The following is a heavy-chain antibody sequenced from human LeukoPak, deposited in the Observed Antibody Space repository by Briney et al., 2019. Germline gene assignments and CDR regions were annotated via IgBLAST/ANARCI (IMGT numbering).Heavy chain of an antibody. J-gene: IGHJ6*03. CDR2: IYSGGST. CDR3: ARELSGRGYYYYMDV. V-gene: IGHV3-66*02. CDR1: GFTVSSNY. Sequence: GESLRLSCAASGFTVSSNYMSWVRQAPGKGLEWVSVIYSGGSTYYADSVKGRFTISRDNSKNTLYLQMNSLRAEDTAVYYCARELSGRGYYYYMDVWGKGTTVTVSS. D-gene: IGHD3-10*01.